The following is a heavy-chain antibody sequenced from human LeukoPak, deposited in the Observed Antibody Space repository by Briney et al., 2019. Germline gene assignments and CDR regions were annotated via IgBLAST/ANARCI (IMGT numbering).Heavy chain of an antibody. V-gene: IGHV1-69*04. Sequence: SVKVSCKASGGTFSSYTISWVRQAPGQGLEWMGRIIPILGIANYAQKFQGRVTITAEKSTSTAYMELSSLRSEDTAVYYCARDPPPRGYSYGYGYEDYWGQGTLVTVSS. D-gene: IGHD5-18*01. CDR1: GGTFSSYT. J-gene: IGHJ4*02. CDR3: ARDPPPRGYSYGYGYEDY. CDR2: IIPILGIA.